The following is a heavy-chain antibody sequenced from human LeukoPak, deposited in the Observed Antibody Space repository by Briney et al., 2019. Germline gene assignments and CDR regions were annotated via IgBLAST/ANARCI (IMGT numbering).Heavy chain of an antibody. CDR3: ARGEGVGGSSGYWSSYFDY. CDR1: GGTFSSYA. CDR2: IIPIFGTA. V-gene: IGHV1-69*06. D-gene: IGHD3-22*01. J-gene: IGHJ4*02. Sequence: GASVKVSCKASGGTFSSYATSWVRQAPGQGREWMGGIIPIFGTANYAQKFQGRVTITADKSTSTAYMELSSLRSEDTAVYYCARGEGVGGSSGYWSSYFDYWGQGTLVTVSS.